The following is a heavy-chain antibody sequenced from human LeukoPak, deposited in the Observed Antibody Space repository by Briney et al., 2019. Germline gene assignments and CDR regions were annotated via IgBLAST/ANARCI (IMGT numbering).Heavy chain of an antibody. J-gene: IGHJ4*02. V-gene: IGHV6-1*01. CDR2: TYYYSRWIH. CDR3: TRRQYVRFQGYFDY. Sequence: SQTLSLTCDISGDSVSSNRASWNWFRQSPSRGLEWLGRTYYYSRWIHDYAASVKSRTTISADTYKNQVSLQLDSVTPEDTAMYYCTRRQYVRFQGYFDYWGQGTLVTVSS. D-gene: IGHD3-10*02. CDR1: GDSVSSNRAS.